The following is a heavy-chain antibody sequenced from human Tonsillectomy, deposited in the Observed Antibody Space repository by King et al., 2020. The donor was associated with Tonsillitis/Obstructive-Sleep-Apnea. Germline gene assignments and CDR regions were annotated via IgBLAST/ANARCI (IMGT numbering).Heavy chain of an antibody. Sequence: VQLVESGGGVVQPGRSLRLSCAASGFTFSSYAMHWVRQAPGKGLEWVAVISYDGSNKYYADSVKGRFTISRANSKNTLYLQMNSLRAEDTAVYYCARGVELGYCSSTSCYWGDYWGQGTLVTVSS. D-gene: IGHD2-2*01. CDR3: ARGVELGYCSSTSCYWGDY. V-gene: IGHV3-30*04. CDR1: GFTFSSYA. J-gene: IGHJ4*02. CDR2: ISYDGSNK.